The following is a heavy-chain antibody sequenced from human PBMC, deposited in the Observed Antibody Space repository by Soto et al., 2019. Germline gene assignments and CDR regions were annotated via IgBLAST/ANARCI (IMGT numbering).Heavy chain of an antibody. V-gene: IGHV1-69*01. J-gene: IGHJ6*02. D-gene: IGHD3-22*01. Sequence: QVQLVQSGAEVKKPGYSVKVSCKASVGTFSSYAISWVRQAPGQGLEWMGGIIPIFGTANYAQKFHGRVTITADESTRTAYMEVSSRISEEMDVYYCARAVETYYYDSSGYYGYYYYGMDVWGQGITVTVSS. CDR2: IIPIFGTA. CDR3: ARAVETYYYDSSGYYGYYYYGMDV. CDR1: VGTFSSYA.